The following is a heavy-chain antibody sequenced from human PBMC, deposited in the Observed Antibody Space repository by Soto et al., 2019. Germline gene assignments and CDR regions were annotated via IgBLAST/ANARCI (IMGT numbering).Heavy chain of an antibody. CDR1: GFTFSSYA. CDR3: ARGPSSLTRFEY. CDR2: ISYDGSNK. D-gene: IGHD2-2*01. J-gene: IGHJ4*02. Sequence: QPGGSLRLSCAASGFTFSSYAMHWVRQAPGKGLGWVAVISYDGSNKYYADSVEGRFTISRDNSKNTLYLQMNSLRAEDTAVYYCARGPSSLTRFEYWGQGTLVTVSS. V-gene: IGHV3-30-3*01.